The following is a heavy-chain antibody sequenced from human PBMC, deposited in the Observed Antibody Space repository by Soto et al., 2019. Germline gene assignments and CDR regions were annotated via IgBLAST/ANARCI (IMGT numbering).Heavy chain of an antibody. Sequence: EVQLVESGGGLVKPGESLRLSCAASDLSFSNAYINWVRQAPGKGLEWVGRIKSKTDGGKIDYAAPVKGRFIISRDDSSNTGYLQMNSLKTEDTAVYYCTTRGALGYWGQGTLVTVSS. CDR1: DLSFSNAY. V-gene: IGHV3-15*07. CDR3: TTRGALGY. J-gene: IGHJ4*02. D-gene: IGHD2-15*01. CDR2: IKSKTDGGKI.